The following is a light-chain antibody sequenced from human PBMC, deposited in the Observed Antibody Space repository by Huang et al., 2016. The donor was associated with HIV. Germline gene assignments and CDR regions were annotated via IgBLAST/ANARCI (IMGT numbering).Light chain of an antibody. CDR1: QGVSSN. V-gene: IGKV3-15*01. CDR2: GAS. J-gene: IGKJ2*01. Sequence: ERVMTQSPDTLSVSPGERATLSCRASQGVSSNLAWYQQKPGQAPRLLLYGASTRVTGIPARFSGSGSGTDFTLTIRSLQSEDSAVYYCQQYNNWPRTFGQGTKLEIK. CDR3: QQYNNWPRT.